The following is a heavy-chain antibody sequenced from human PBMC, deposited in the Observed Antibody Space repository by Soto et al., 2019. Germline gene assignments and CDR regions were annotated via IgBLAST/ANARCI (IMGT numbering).Heavy chain of an antibody. CDR3: AGDRPMYDWIY. D-gene: IGHD3-16*01. J-gene: IGHJ4*02. CDR1: GGSLNSDY. CDR2: VFFSGST. Sequence: PSETLSLTCTVSGGSLNSDYWSWIRQSPGKGLERIGYVFFSGSTNYNHSFKSRVTISVDTSKNQIYLRVTSVTAAGTAVYYSAGDRPMYDWIYSGQGTLVTVYS. V-gene: IGHV4-59*01.